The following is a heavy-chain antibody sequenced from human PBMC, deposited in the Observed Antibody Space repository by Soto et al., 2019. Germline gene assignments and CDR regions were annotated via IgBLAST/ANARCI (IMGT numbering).Heavy chain of an antibody. J-gene: IGHJ6*02. CDR1: GYTFTSYN. CDR2: INPSGGRT. D-gene: IGHD3-10*01. Sequence: ASVKVSCKASGYTFTSYNMCWVRQAPGQGLEWMAIINPSGGRTNYAQKFQGRITMTRDTSTSTVYMELTSLRSEDTAVYYCARELRTNYGSGYPGYGMDVWGQGTTVIVSS. V-gene: IGHV1-46*01. CDR3: ARELRTNYGSGYPGYGMDV.